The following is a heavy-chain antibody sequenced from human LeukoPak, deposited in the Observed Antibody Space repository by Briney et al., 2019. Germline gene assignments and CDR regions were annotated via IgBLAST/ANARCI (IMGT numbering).Heavy chain of an antibody. CDR2: INPNSGDT. CDR1: GYTFTDYY. CDR3: ARDAWNDGPHDP. Sequence: GASVKVSCKASGYTFTDYYMHWVRQAPGQGLEWMGWINPNSGDTKFAQKFQGRVTMARDTSISTAYMELSRLTSDDTALYYCARDAWNDGPHDPRGQGTLVTVSS. J-gene: IGHJ5*02. D-gene: IGHD1-1*01. V-gene: IGHV1-2*02.